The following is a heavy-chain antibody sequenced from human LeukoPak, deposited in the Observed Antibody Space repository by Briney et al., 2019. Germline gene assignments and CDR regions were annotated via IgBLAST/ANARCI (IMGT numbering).Heavy chain of an antibody. J-gene: IGHJ4*02. D-gene: IGHD3-10*01. CDR1: GGTFSSYA. CDR3: ARLFPGIYYGSGSYQDY. V-gene: IGHV1-69*13. Sequence: SVKVSCKASGGTFSSYAISWVRQAPGQGLEWMGGIVPIFGTANYAQKFQGRVTITADESTSTAYMELSSLRSEDTALYHCARLFPGIYYGSGSYQDYWGQGTLVTVSS. CDR2: IVPIFGTA.